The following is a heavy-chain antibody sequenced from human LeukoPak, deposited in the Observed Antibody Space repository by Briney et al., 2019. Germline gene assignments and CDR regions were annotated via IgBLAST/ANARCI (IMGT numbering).Heavy chain of an antibody. J-gene: IGHJ4*02. V-gene: IGHV4-4*02. CDR1: GGSISSGNW. CDR2: IYHSGGT. CDR3: ARLMSWFGDSYFDY. D-gene: IGHD3-10*01. Sequence: SGTLSLTCAVSGGSISSGNWWGWFRQPPGKGLEGIGEIYHSGGTNYNPSLKSRVTITVDKSKNQYFLKLNSVTAADTAVDYYARLMSWFGDSYFDYWGQGNMVTVSS.